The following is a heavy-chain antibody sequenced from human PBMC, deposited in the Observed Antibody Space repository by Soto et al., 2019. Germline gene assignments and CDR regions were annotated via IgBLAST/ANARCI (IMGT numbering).Heavy chain of an antibody. CDR3: ARGRPHDYGDFEAFDY. J-gene: IGHJ4*02. Sequence: ASVKVSCKASGGTFSSYAISWVRQAPGQGLEWMGGIIPIFGTANYAQKFQGRVTITADESTSTAYMELSSLRSEDTAVYYCARGRPHDYGDFEAFDYWGQGTLVTVSS. V-gene: IGHV1-69*13. CDR2: IIPIFGTA. D-gene: IGHD4-17*01. CDR1: GGTFSSYA.